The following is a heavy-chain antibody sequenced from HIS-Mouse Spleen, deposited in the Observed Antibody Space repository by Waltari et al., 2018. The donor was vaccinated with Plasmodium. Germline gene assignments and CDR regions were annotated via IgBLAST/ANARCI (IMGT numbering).Heavy chain of an antibody. CDR1: GFTFRSYA. V-gene: IGHV3-23*01. J-gene: IGHJ4*02. Sequence: EVQLLESGGGLVQPGGSLRLSCAASGFTFRSYAMSWVRPGPGKGLGWVSAFSGRGGRTYYADSVKGRFTISRDNSKNTLYLQMNSLRAEDTAVYHCAKGCDYWGQGTLVTVSS. CDR2: FSGRGGRT. CDR3: AKGCDY.